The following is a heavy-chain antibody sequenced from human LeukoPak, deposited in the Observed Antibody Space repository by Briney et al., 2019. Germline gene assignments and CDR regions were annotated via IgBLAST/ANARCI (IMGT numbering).Heavy chain of an antibody. CDR2: INSDGSST. D-gene: IGHD5-12*01. CDR1: GFTFSSYW. V-gene: IGHV3-74*01. J-gene: IGHJ4*02. Sequence: GGSLRLSCAASGFTFSSYWMHWVRQAPGKGLVWVSRINSDGSSTSYADSVKGRFTISRDNAKNTLYLQMNSLRAEDTAVYYCAKDGRGYSGYDPFDYWGQGTLVTVSS. CDR3: AKDGRGYSGYDPFDY.